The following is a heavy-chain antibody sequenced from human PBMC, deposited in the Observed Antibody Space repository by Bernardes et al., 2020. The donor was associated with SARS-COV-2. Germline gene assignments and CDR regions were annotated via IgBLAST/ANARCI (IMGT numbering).Heavy chain of an antibody. V-gene: IGHV3-21*01. J-gene: IGHJ3*02. CDR2: LSNSGSTI. CDR3: ARRYYGSGSPEAFDI. D-gene: IGHD3-10*01. CDR1: GFSFSTSS. Sequence: VGSLCLSRAASGFSFSTSSMKWVRQAPGPGLEWVSSLSNSGSTIFYADSVKGRFTISRDNAKNSVYLQMNSLRVEDTAVYYCARRYYGSGSPEAFDIWGQGTMVTVSS.